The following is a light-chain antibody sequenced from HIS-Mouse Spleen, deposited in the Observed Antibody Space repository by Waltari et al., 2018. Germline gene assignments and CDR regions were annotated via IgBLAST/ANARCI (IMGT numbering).Light chain of an antibody. CDR2: QDS. Sequence: SYELTQPPSVSVSPGHTASITCSGDKSGDKYACWYQQKPGQSPVLVIYQDSKRPSGIPERFSGSNSGNTATLTISGTQAMDEADYYCQAWDSSTDVVFGGGTKLTVL. CDR3: QAWDSSTDVV. V-gene: IGLV3-1*01. J-gene: IGLJ2*01. CDR1: KSGDKY.